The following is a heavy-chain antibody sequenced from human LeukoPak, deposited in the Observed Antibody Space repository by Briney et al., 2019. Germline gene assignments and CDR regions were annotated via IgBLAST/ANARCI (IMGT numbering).Heavy chain of an antibody. CDR1: GGSISSYY. D-gene: IGHD4-23*01. Sequence: PSETLSLTCTVSGGSISSYYWSWIRQPPGKGLEWIGYIYYSGSTNYNPSLKSRVTISVDTSKNQFSLKLSSVTAADTAVYYCARATTVVTPVPSLYYYYYMDVWGKGTTVTVSS. J-gene: IGHJ6*03. V-gene: IGHV4-59*01. CDR2: IYYSGST. CDR3: ARATTVVTPVPSLYYYYYMDV.